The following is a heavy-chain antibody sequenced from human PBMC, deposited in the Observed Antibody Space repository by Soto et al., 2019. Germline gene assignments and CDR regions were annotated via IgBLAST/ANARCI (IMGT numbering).Heavy chain of an antibody. J-gene: IGHJ5*02. CDR2: ISDRGST. CDR1: GGSIDDYY. CDR3: ARDRWTTRANWFDP. V-gene: IGHV4-59*01. D-gene: IGHD1-1*01. Sequence: SETLSLTCTVFGGSIDDYYWSWIRQPPGKGLEWIGHISDRGSTDYNPSLKSRATILVDTSKKQFSLRLTSVTAADTAFYYCARDRWTTRANWFDPRGQGTLVTVSS.